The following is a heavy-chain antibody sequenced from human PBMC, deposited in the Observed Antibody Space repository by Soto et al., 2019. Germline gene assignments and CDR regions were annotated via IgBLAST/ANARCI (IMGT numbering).Heavy chain of an antibody. Sequence: QITLKESGPSLVKPTQTLTLTCTFSGFSLTNTGVTVGWIRQPPGKALEWLALLYCHDDKRYNPTLRNRLNIVKDTTKNRLVLTLANVGPVDTATYYCAHSHFEILTGPFDSWGRGTLVTVSS. CDR2: LYCHDDK. CDR1: GFSLTNTGVT. CDR3: AHSHFEILTGPFDS. V-gene: IGHV2-5*01. D-gene: IGHD3-9*01. J-gene: IGHJ5*01.